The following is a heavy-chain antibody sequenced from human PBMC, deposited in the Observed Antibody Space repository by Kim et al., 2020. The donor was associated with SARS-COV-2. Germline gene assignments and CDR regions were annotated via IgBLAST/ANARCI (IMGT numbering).Heavy chain of an antibody. V-gene: IGHV1-8*01. D-gene: IGHD6-13*01. CDR3: ARRAGAAAREFGY. J-gene: IGHJ4*02. Sequence: YAQRFQGRVTMTRNTAISTAYMERSSLRSEDTAVYYCARRAGAAAREFGYWGQGTLVTVSS.